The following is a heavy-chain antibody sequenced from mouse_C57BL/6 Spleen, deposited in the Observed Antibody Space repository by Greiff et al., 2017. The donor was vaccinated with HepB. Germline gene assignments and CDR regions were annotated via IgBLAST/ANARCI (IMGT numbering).Heavy chain of an antibody. CDR3: ARHLYGYDAMDY. J-gene: IGHJ4*01. CDR1: GFTFSIYG. D-gene: IGHD1-1*01. Sequence: EVKLMESGGDLVKPGGSLKLSCAASGFTFSIYGMSWVRQTPDKRLEWVATISSGGSYTYYPDSVKGRFTISRDNAKNTLYLQMSSLKSEDTAMYYCARHLYGYDAMDYWGQGTSVTVSS. V-gene: IGHV5-6*01. CDR2: ISSGGSYT.